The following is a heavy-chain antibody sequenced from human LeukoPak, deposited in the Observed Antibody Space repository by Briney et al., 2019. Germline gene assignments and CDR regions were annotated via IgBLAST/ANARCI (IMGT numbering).Heavy chain of an antibody. CDR3: ARDGPAQMVDFDY. D-gene: IGHD3-10*01. CDR2: IYPNNGAT. J-gene: IGHJ4*02. CDR1: GYTFSGTGWY. V-gene: IGHV1-2*02. Sequence: PPVKVSCKASGYTFSGTGWYLYWLRQAPGQGLECMGWIYPNNGATGYAQKFQGRVAMTRDTSISTAYMGLSRLRPDDTAVYYCARDGPAQMVDFDYWGQGTLVTVSS.